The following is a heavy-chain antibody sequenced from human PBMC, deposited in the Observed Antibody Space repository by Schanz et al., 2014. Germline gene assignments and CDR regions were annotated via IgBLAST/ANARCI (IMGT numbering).Heavy chain of an antibody. CDR3: TRGGYSYALSAFDI. J-gene: IGHJ3*02. V-gene: IGHV1-3*01. Sequence: QVQLVQSWAEVKGPGASVKVSCKASGYSFTPFPIHWVRQAPGQRLEWMGWINAGTGNTEYSQKFQGRVTITRDTLASTAYMEVRSLRSDDTALYYCTRGGYSYALSAFDIWGQGTMVTVSS. CDR2: INAGTGNT. D-gene: IGHD5-18*01. CDR1: GYSFTPFP.